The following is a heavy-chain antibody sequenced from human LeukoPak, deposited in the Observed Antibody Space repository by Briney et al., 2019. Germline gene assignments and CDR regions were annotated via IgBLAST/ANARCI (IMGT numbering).Heavy chain of an antibody. CDR1: GFTFSSYG. J-gene: IGHJ3*02. CDR3: ARDEGQYNWNDDVAFDI. CDR2: IWYDGSNK. V-gene: IGHV3-33*01. D-gene: IGHD1-1*01. Sequence: GGSLRLSCAASGFTFSSYGMHWVRQAPGKGLEWVAVIWYDGSNKYYADSVKGRFTISRDNSKNTLYLQMNSLRAEDTAVYYCARDEGQYNWNDDVAFDIWGQGTMVTVSS.